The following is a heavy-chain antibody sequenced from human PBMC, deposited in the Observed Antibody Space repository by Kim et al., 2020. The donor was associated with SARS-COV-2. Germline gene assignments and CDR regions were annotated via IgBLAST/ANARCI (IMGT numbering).Heavy chain of an antibody. J-gene: IGHJ4*02. CDR3: AREAGLGSYYYAKD. D-gene: IGHD3-10*01. CDR2: IIPILGIA. V-gene: IGHV1-69*04. CDR1: GGTFSSYA. Sequence: SVKVSCKASGGTFSSYAISWVRQAPGQGLERMGRIIPILGIANYAQKFQGRVTITADKSTSTAYMELSSLRSEDTAVYYCAREAGLGSYYYAKDWGQGTLVTVSS.